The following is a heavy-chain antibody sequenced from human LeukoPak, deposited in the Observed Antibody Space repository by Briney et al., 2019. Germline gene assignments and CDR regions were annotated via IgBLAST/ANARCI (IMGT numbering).Heavy chain of an antibody. CDR3: ARDLPEQWLVFDY. CDR1: GFTFSSYS. CDR2: ISSSSSYI. J-gene: IGHJ4*02. V-gene: IGHV3-21*01. D-gene: IGHD6-19*01. Sequence: GGSLRLSCAASGFTFSSYSMNWVRQAPGKGLEWVSSISSSSSYIYYADSVKGRFTISRDNVKNSLYLQMNSLRAEDTAVYYCARDLPEQWLVFDYWGQGTLVTVSS.